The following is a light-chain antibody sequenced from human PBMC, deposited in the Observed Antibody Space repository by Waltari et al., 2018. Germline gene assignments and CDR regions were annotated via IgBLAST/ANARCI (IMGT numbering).Light chain of an antibody. CDR2: RDT. V-gene: IGLV3-21*02. Sequence: SYVLTQPPSMSVAPGQTATIVCGGENIGRKSVHWYQQKPGKDPVLVVYRDTDRPSGTAERFSGSNSWNTATLSIGRVEAGDEATYYCQVWDVNIYDFVFGTGTTVTVL. CDR3: QVWDVNIYDFV. J-gene: IGLJ1*01. CDR1: NIGRKS.